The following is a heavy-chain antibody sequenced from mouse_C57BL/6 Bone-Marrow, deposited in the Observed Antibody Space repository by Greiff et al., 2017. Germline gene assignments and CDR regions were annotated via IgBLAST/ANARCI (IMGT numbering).Heavy chain of an antibody. CDR3: ARRGYFYAMDY. V-gene: IGHV5-6*01. J-gene: IGHJ4*01. CDR2: ISSGGSYT. Sequence: EVQLMESGGDLVKPGGSLKLSCAASGFTFSSYGMSWVRQTPDKRLEWVATISSGGSYTYYPDSVKGRFTISRDNAKNTLYLQMSSLKSEDTAMYYCARRGYFYAMDYWGQGTSVTVSS. CDR1: GFTFSSYG.